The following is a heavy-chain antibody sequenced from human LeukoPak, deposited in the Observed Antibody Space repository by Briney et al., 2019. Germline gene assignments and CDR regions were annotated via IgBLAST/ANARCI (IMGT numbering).Heavy chain of an antibody. Sequence: SETLSLTCSVSGYSITSGYFWGWIRQPPGKGLEWIGSIYHSGSTYYNPSLKSRVTISLDTSKNQFSLKLSSVTAADTAIYFCARSSLAVYFNYWGQGTLVTASS. D-gene: IGHD6-19*01. CDR1: GYSITSGYF. CDR3: ARSSLAVYFNY. CDR2: IYHSGST. V-gene: IGHV4-38-2*02. J-gene: IGHJ4*02.